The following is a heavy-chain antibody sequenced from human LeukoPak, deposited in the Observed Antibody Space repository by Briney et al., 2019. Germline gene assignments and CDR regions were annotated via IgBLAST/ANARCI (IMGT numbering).Heavy chain of an antibody. CDR3: AKRGAEVGTTVAPGDY. D-gene: IGHD1-26*01. J-gene: IGHJ4*02. Sequence: GGSLRLSCAASGFTLSSCAMNWVRQAPGKGLEWVSAISGNGNAYYAGSVKGRFTISRDNSKNTLYLQMNSLRAEDTAVYYCAKRGAEVGTTVAPGDYWGQGTLLTVSS. CDR2: ISGNGNA. V-gene: IGHV3-23*01. CDR1: GFTLSSCA.